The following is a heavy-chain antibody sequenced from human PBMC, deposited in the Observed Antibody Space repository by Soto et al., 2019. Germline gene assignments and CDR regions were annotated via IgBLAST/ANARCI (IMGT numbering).Heavy chain of an antibody. CDR1: GFTFSSYA. V-gene: IGHV3-30-3*01. D-gene: IGHD3-10*01. CDR3: AIDRYYYGSGSYYITDY. J-gene: IGHJ4*02. Sequence: GGSLRLSCAASGFTFSSYAMHWVRQAPGKGQEWVVVISYDGSNKYYADSVKGRFTISRDNSKNTLYLQMNSLRAEDTAVYFCAIDRYYYGSGSYYITDYGGQGTLVTVSS. CDR2: ISYDGSNK.